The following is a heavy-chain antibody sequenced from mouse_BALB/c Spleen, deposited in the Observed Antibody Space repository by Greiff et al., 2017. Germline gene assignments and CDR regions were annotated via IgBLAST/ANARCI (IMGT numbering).Heavy chain of an antibody. CDR3: ASTGSYAMDY. J-gene: IGHJ4*01. V-gene: IGHV5-9-3*01. CDR2: ISSGGSYT. D-gene: IGHD4-1*02. Sequence: EVQRVESGGGLVKPGGSLKLSCAASGFTFSSYAMSWVRQTPEKRLEWVATISSGGSYTYYPDSVKGRFTISRDNAKNTLYLQMSSLRSEDTAMYYCASTGSYAMDYWGQGTSVTVSS. CDR1: GFTFSSYA.